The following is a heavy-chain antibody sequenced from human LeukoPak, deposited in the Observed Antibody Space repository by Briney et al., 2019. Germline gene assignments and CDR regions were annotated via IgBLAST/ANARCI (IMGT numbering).Heavy chain of an antibody. CDR1: GGSFSGSY. CDR2: INHSGSA. V-gene: IGHV4-34*01. J-gene: IGHJ4*02. D-gene: IGHD3-3*01. CDR3: AIGAFVLWSGYYTPFDY. Sequence: PETLSLSCVLHGGSFSGSYGSWIRQPPGKGLGWIGEINHSGSANYNPSLKSRVTISVDASKNQSSLNLSSVTAADTAVYYCAIGAFVLWSGYYTPFDYWGQGTLVTVSS.